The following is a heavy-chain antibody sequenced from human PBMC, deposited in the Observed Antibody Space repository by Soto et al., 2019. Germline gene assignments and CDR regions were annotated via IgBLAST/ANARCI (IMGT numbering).Heavy chain of an antibody. CDR3: AKDRNGDYVGEFDS. J-gene: IGHJ4*02. V-gene: IGHV3-23*01. Sequence: WGSLTISSLASGLSFSDYSLSWLRQAQGKGVEWVSSIGGDTSYTYYADSVKGRFTISRDKSKNTGFLQIKRQRADDTAVYHCAKDRNGDYVGEFDSWGQGTLVTVSS. D-gene: IGHD4-17*01. CDR1: GLSFSDYS. CDR2: IGGDTSYT.